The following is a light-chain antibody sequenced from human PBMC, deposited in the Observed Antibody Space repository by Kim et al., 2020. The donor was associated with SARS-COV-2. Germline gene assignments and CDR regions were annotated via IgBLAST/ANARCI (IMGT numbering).Light chain of an antibody. J-gene: IGKJ1*01. CDR3: QHSYNGPVT. CDR1: QSISTS. CDR2: AAS. V-gene: IGKV1-39*01. Sequence: GCYGDRITIPCRASQSISTSLHWDKHNPGKAPKLVVYAASTLPGGVPSRFSATGSGTDFTLTITSLRPEDFATYYCQHSYNGPVTFGQGTRVDIK.